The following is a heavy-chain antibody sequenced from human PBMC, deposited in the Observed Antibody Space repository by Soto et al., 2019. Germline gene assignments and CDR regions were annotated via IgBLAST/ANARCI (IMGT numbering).Heavy chain of an antibody. D-gene: IGHD6-19*01. CDR1: GDSVSSNTAA. V-gene: IGHV6-1*01. J-gene: IGHJ4*01. CDR2: TYYRSNWRH. CDR3: ARGVAGSGFYL. Sequence: SQTLSLTCAISGDSVSSNTAAWNWIRSSPSRGLEWLGRTYYRSNWRHDYAVSVKSRITVNPDTSKNHFSLQLNSVTPDDTAVYYCARGVAGSGFYLWGRGTLVIVSS.